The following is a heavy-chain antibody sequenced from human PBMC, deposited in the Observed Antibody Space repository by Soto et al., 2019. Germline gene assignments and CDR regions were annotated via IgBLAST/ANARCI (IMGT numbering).Heavy chain of an antibody. CDR1: GGSVSSGIYY. CDR3: ARKDYNWFDP. Sequence: SETLSLTCTVSGGSVSSGIYYWSWIRQPPGKGLEWIGYIYYSGSTNYDPSLKSRVTISVDTSKNQFSLKLSSVTAADTAVYYCARKDYNWFDPWGQGTLVTVSS. V-gene: IGHV4-61*01. J-gene: IGHJ5*02. CDR2: IYYSGST.